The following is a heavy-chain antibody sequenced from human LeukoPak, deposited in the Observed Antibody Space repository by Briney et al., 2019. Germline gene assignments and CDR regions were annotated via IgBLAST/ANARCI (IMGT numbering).Heavy chain of an antibody. J-gene: IGHJ4*02. D-gene: IGHD2-2*01. CDR1: GFTFSSYW. Sequence: GGSLRLSCVASGFTFSSYWLSWVRQAPGKGLEWVANIKQDGSDKYYVDSVKGRFTISRDNAKNSPYLQMNSLRAEDTAVYYCARDSDCGSTSCYDHWGQGTLVTVSS. CDR2: IKQDGSDK. V-gene: IGHV3-7*01. CDR3: ARDSDCGSTSCYDH.